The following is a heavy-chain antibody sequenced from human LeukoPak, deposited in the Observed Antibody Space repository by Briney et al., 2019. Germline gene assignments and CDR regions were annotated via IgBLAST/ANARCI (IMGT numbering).Heavy chain of an antibody. CDR2: INPNSGGT. Sequence: WASVKVSCKASGYTFTGCYMHWVRQAPGQGLEWMGWINPNSGGTNYAQKFQGRVTMTRDTSISTAYMELSRLRSDDTAVYYCARDLYLRYYFDYWGQGTLVTVSS. CDR1: GYTFTGCY. D-gene: IGHD2-2*02. J-gene: IGHJ4*02. CDR3: ARDLYLRYYFDY. V-gene: IGHV1-2*02.